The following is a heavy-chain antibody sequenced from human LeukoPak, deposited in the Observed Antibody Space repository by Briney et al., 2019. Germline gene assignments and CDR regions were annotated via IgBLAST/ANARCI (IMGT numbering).Heavy chain of an antibody. D-gene: IGHD3-10*01. CDR1: GYSISSGYY. CDR2: IYHSGST. J-gene: IGHJ4*02. CDR3: AVGGSYYFDY. Sequence: PSETLSLTCTVSGYSISSGYYWGWIRQPPGKGLEWIGSIYHSGSTYYNPPLKSRVTISVDTSKNHFSLKLSSVTAADTAVYYCAVGGSYYFDYWGQGTLVTVSS. V-gene: IGHV4-38-2*02.